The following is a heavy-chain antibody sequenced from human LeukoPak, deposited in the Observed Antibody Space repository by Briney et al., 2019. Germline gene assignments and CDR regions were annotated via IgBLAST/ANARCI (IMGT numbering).Heavy chain of an antibody. Sequence: PGGSLRLSCAASEFTFSTYAMHWVRQAPGKGLEWVAVISYDGSNKYYADSVKGRFTISRDNSKNTLYLQMNSLRAEDTAVYYCARDQEHYYYGSGSYSNYWGQGTLVTVSS. CDR2: ISYDGSNK. CDR1: EFTFSTYA. J-gene: IGHJ4*02. V-gene: IGHV3-30*04. CDR3: ARDQEHYYYGSGSYSNY. D-gene: IGHD3-10*01.